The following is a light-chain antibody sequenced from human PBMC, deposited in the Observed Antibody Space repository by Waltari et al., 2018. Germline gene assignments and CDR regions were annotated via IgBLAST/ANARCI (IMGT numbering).Light chain of an antibody. J-gene: IGLJ1*01. Sequence: QSVLTQPPSVSGAPGQSVTISCTGSSSNVGAPYDVHWYQQLPVTAPKLHRYGNTKPPSGVPGRFSGSKSGTSASLGITGLQAEDEADYYCQSYDSSLSAYVFGTGTKVTVL. CDR3: QSYDSSLSAYV. V-gene: IGLV1-40*01. CDR1: SSNVGAPYD. CDR2: GNT.